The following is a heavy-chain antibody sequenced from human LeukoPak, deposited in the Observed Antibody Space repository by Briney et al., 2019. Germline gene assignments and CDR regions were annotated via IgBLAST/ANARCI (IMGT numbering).Heavy chain of an antibody. CDR1: GFTFSSYS. CDR3: ARAPPVITYYYYMDV. Sequence: SGGSLRLSCAASGFTFSSYSMNWVRQAPGKGLEWVSYISSSGSTIYYADSVKGRFTISRDNAKNSLYLQMNSLRAEDTAVYYCARAPPVITYYYYMDVWGKGTTVTISS. V-gene: IGHV3-48*04. D-gene: IGHD3-10*01. J-gene: IGHJ6*03. CDR2: ISSSGSTI.